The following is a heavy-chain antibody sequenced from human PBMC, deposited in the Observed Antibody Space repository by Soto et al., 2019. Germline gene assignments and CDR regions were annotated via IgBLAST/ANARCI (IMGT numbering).Heavy chain of an antibody. CDR3: AKDRSGSSGPGLDY. CDR2: ISYDGSNR. CDR1: GFTFSSFG. D-gene: IGHD1-26*01. Sequence: PGGSLRLSCAVSGFTFSSFGMHWVRQAPGKGLEWVTVISYDGSNRYYADSVKGRFTISRDNSKNTLSLEMNSLRAEDTAVYYCAKDRSGSSGPGLDYWGQGTLVTVSS. J-gene: IGHJ4*02. V-gene: IGHV3-30*18.